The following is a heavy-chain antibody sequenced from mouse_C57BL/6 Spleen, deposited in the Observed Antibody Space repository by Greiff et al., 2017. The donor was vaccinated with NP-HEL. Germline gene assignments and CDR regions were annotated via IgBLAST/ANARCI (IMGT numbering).Heavy chain of an antibody. CDR1: GFTFSDYY. CDR3: ARGTGGYWYFDV. V-gene: IGHV5-16*01. D-gene: IGHD4-1*01. Sequence: EVHLVESEGGLVQPGSSMKLSCTASGFTFSDYYMAWVRQVPEKGLEWVANINYDGSSTYYLDSLKSRFIISRDNAKNILYLQMSSLKSEDTATYYCARGTGGYWYFDVWGTGTTVTVSS. J-gene: IGHJ1*03. CDR2: INYDGSST.